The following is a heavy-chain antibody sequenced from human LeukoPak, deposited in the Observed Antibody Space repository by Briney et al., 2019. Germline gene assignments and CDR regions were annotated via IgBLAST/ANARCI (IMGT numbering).Heavy chain of an antibody. CDR1: DGSVSSADFY. D-gene: IGHD5-12*01. CDR2: IHYSGRT. J-gene: IGHJ6*04. V-gene: IGHV4-31*03. CDR3: ARDRYSGYDWDFYYYGMDV. Sequence: PSQTLSLTCSVSDGSVSSADFYWSWIRQHPGKGLEWIGHIHYSGRTYYNPSLKSRVAISLDTPKNQFSLKLGSVTAADTAVYYCARDRYSGYDWDFYYYGMDVWGKGTTVTVSS.